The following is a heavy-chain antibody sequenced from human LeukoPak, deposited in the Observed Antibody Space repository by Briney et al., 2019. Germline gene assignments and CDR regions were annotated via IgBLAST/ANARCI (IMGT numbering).Heavy chain of an antibody. CDR1: GFSFSNYG. J-gene: IGHJ4*02. V-gene: IGHV3-33*06. D-gene: IGHD1-26*01. Sequence: PGGSLRLSCEASGFSFSNYGIHWVRQAPGKGLEWVAVIWDDGSYKYYADSVKGRFTISRDNSKNTLYLQMNSLRAEDTAVYYCAKPTRGSGSFLIDYWGQGTLVTVSS. CDR2: IWDDGSYK. CDR3: AKPTRGSGSFLIDY.